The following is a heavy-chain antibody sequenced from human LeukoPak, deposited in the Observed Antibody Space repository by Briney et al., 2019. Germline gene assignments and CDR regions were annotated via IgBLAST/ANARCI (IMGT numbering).Heavy chain of an antibody. Sequence: GGSLRLSCTASGFIFSDYYMSWVRQAPGKGLEWVASIKHDGSEKYYVDSVRGRFTISRDNTMNSLYLQMSSLRAEDTAVYYCATDRGWRTSGYYLYYFEYWGQGTLVTYSS. CDR3: ATDRGWRTSGYYLYYFEY. J-gene: IGHJ4*02. D-gene: IGHD3-3*01. CDR1: GFIFSDYY. CDR2: IKHDGSEK. V-gene: IGHV3-7*01.